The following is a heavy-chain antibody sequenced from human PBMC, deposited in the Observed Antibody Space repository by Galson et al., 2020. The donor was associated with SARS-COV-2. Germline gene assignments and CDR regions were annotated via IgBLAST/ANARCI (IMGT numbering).Heavy chain of an antibody. D-gene: IGHD2-15*01. Sequence: TGGSLRLSCAASGFTFSSFAMTWVRQAPGKGLEWVSTISGSGSSTYYADSVKGRFTISRGNSRTTLYLQMNSLRAEDTAVYYCAKGFRYCSSGNCVNFGRYGMDVWGQGTTVTVSS. CDR3: AKGFRYCSSGNCVNFGRYGMDV. CDR2: ISGSGSST. J-gene: IGHJ6*02. CDR1: GFTFSSFA. V-gene: IGHV3-23*01.